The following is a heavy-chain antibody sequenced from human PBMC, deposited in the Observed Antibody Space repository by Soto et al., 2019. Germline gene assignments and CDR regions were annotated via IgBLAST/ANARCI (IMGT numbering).Heavy chain of an antibody. CDR1: GYTFTSYG. CDR2: ISAYNGNT. Sequence: ASVKVSCKASGYTFTSYGISWVRQAPGQGLEWMGWISAYNGNTNYAQKLQGRVTMTTDTSTSTAYMELRSLRSDDTAVYYCARAPNIVVVPAATYYFDYWGQGTLVTASS. J-gene: IGHJ4*02. V-gene: IGHV1-18*01. CDR3: ARAPNIVVVPAATYYFDY. D-gene: IGHD2-2*01.